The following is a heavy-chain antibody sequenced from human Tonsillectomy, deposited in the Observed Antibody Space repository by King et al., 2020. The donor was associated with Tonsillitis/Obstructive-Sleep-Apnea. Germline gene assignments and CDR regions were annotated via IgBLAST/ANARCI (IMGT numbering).Heavy chain of an antibody. CDR2: MNHSGST. J-gene: IGHJ4*02. CDR1: GGSFSAYY. Sequence: VQLQQWGAGLLKPSETLSLNCAIYGGSFSAYYWSWIRQPPGKGLEWIGEMNHSGSTKYNPSLKSRVIISLDTSKNQFSLKLSSVTAADTAVYYCARGDLLTGYYASTDFDYWGQGTLVSVSS. CDR3: ARGDLLTGYYASTDFDY. D-gene: IGHD3-9*01. V-gene: IGHV4-34*01.